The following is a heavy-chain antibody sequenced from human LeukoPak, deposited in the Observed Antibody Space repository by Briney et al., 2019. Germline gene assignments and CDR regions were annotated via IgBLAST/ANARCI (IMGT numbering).Heavy chain of an antibody. J-gene: IGHJ5*02. CDR1: GFSFSSFW. Sequence: GGSLRLSCAASGFSFSSFWMHWVRQVPGKGLVWVSVIYSGGSTYYADSVKGRFTISRDNSKNTLYLQMNSLRAEDTAVYYCARDRSAGGFDPWGQGTLVTVSS. V-gene: IGHV3-53*01. CDR2: IYSGGST. D-gene: IGHD3-10*01. CDR3: ARDRSAGGFDP.